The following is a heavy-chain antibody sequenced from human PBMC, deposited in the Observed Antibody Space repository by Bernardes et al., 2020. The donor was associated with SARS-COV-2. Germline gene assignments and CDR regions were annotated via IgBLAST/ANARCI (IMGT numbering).Heavy chain of an antibody. Sequence: LSLTCTVSVGSISSSNYYWGWIRPPPGKGLEWIGSIYSSGSSYYNPSLQSRVRESVDTSKNQFSLRLSFVSAADTAVYYCAGSSCGIDCYIGGLRSWDYGMDVWGQGTTVTVSS. V-gene: IGHV4-39*01. CDR2: IYSSGSS. CDR1: VGSISSSNYY. CDR3: AGSSCGIDCYIGGLRSWDYGMDV. D-gene: IGHD2-21*02. J-gene: IGHJ6*02.